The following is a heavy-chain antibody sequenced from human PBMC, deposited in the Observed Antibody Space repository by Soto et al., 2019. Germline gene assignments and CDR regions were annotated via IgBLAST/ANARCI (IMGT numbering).Heavy chain of an antibody. CDR2: ISSSSSTI. CDR3: ARDTENWGWDFDY. Sequence: EVQLVESGGGLVQPGGSLRLSCAASGFTFSSYSMNWVRQAPGKGLEWVSYISSSSSTIYYADSVKGRFTISRDNAKNSLYLQMNSLRAEDTAVYYCARDTENWGWDFDYWGQGTLVTVSS. CDR1: GFTFSSYS. J-gene: IGHJ4*02. D-gene: IGHD7-27*01. V-gene: IGHV3-48*01.